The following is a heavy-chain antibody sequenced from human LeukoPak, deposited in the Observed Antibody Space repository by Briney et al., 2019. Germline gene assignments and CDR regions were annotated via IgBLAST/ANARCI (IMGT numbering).Heavy chain of an antibody. Sequence: SETLSLTSAVSGGSISSSNWRSWVRQPPGKGLEWIGEIYHSGSTNYNPSLKSRVTISVDKSKNQFSLKLSSVTAADTAVYYCAREERWDYYYMDVWGKGTTVTVSS. CDR3: AREERWDYYYMDV. D-gene: IGHD1-26*01. J-gene: IGHJ6*03. CDR1: GGSISSSNW. V-gene: IGHV4-4*02. CDR2: IYHSGST.